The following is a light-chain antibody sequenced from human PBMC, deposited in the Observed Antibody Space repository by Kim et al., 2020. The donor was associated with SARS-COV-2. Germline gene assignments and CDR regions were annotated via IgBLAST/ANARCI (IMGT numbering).Light chain of an antibody. J-gene: IGKJ1*01. CDR1: QSVSSSN. CDR3: QQYGTSSPAT. V-gene: IGKV3-20*01. Sequence: EIVLTQSPGTLSLSPGERATLSCRASQSVSSSNLAWYQQKPGQAPRLLIYGASSRATGIPDRFSGSGSETDFTLTISRLEPEDFAVYYCQQYGTSSPATFGQGTKVDIK. CDR2: GAS.